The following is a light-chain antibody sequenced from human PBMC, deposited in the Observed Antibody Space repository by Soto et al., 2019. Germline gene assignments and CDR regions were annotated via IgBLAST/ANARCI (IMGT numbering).Light chain of an antibody. Sequence: QSALTQPPSASGAPGQTVTISCSGSSSNIGSNTVNWYQQLPGTAPKLLVYSNHQRPSGVPDRFSGSKSGTSASLAISGLQSEDEAEYYCAAWDDSLNGWVFGGGTKLTVL. CDR2: SNH. CDR3: AAWDDSLNGWV. CDR1: SSNIGSNT. J-gene: IGLJ3*02. V-gene: IGLV1-44*01.